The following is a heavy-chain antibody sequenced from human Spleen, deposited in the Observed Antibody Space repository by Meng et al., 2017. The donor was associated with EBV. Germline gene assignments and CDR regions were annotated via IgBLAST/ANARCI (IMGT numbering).Heavy chain of an antibody. D-gene: IGHD1-26*01. CDR2: IHYKGTN. V-gene: IGHV4-39*07. CDR3: ARGNWALL. Sequence: QLQRQGSGPGLVKPSETLSLNCPVSGGSISSSSSYWAWVRQPPGKGLEWIGAIHYKGTNFYNPSLKSRVTMSVDTSKNQFSLKMTSVTAADTAVYYCARGNWALLWGQGTLVTVSS. J-gene: IGHJ4*02. CDR1: GGSISSSSSY.